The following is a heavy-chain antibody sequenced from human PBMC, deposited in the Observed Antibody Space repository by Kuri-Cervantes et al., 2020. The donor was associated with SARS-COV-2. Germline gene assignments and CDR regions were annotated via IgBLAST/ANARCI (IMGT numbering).Heavy chain of an antibody. Sequence: GGSLRLSCAASGFTFSSYWMHWVRQAPGKGLVWVSRINSDGSSTSYADSVKGRFTISRDNAKNTLYLQMNSLRAEDTAVYYCARDVTYYYDSSGYLTPKYYYYGMDVWGQGTTVTVSS. D-gene: IGHD3-22*01. CDR1: GFTFSSYW. J-gene: IGHJ6*02. CDR2: INSDGSST. CDR3: ARDVTYYYDSSGYLTPKYYYYGMDV. V-gene: IGHV3-74*01.